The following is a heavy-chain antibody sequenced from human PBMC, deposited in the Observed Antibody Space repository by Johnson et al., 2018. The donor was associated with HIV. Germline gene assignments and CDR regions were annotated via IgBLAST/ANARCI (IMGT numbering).Heavy chain of an antibody. V-gene: IGHV3-30*02. CDR2: IRYDGSNK. D-gene: IGHD4-17*01. J-gene: IGHJ3*02. CDR1: GFTFSSYG. Sequence: QVQLVESGGGVVQPGGSLRLSCEASGFTFSSYGMHWVRQAPGKGLEWVAFIRYDGSNKYYADSVKGRFTISRDNSKNMTYLQMNSLKTEDTALYYCARANSYGDYRAKAFDIWGQGTMVTVSS. CDR3: ARANSYGDYRAKAFDI.